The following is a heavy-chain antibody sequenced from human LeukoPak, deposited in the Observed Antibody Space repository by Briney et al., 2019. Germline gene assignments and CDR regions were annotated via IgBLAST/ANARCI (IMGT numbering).Heavy chain of an antibody. D-gene: IGHD2-21*01. Sequence: SETLSLTCTVSGVSMSAYQWSWVPQSPEKGLEWIGCINTKGETSYNPSLKNRVTTSVDTSKSQFSLRLTSVTAADTAVYYCATSNDAKIAPFDHWGQGAPVTVSS. V-gene: IGHV4-4*09. J-gene: IGHJ4*02. CDR2: INTKGET. CDR1: GVSMSAYQ. CDR3: ATSNDAKIAPFDH.